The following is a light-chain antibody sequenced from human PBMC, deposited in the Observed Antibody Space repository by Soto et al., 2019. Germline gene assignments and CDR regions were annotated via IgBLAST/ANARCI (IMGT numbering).Light chain of an antibody. Sequence: QLVLTQSSSASASLGSSVKLTCILSSGHSTYIIAWHQQQPGKAPRFLMTLDRSGSYNKRSGVPDRFSGSSSGADRYLTISHLQFEDEGDYYCETWYSNPHKVFGGGTKLTVL. CDR3: ETWYSNPHKV. J-gene: IGLJ3*02. CDR2: LDRSGSY. V-gene: IGLV4-60*02. CDR1: SGHSTYI.